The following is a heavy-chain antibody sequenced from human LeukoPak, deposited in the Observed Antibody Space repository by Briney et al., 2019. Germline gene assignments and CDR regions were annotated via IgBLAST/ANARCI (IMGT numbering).Heavy chain of an antibody. V-gene: IGHV5-51*01. CDR3: ARRGEAMDPFDY. J-gene: IGHJ4*02. Sequence: PGESLKISCKDSGYSFTSYWIGWVRQMPGEGLEWMGIIYPGDSDTRYSPSFQGQVTISADKSINTAYLQWSSLKASDTAIYYCARRGEAMDPFDYWGQGTLVTVSS. CDR2: IYPGDSDT. CDR1: GYSFTSYW. D-gene: IGHD5-18*01.